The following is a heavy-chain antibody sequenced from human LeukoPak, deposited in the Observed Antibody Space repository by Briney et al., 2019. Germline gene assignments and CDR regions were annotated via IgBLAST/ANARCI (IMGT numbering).Heavy chain of an antibody. J-gene: IGHJ4*02. Sequence: PSETLSLTCTVSGGSISSYYWSWIRQPPGKGLEWIGYIYYSGSTNYNPSLKSRVTISVDTSKNQFSLKLSSVTAADTAVYYCARGCSSGWYLVPPLEEFDYWGQGTLVTVSS. CDR3: ARGCSSGWYLVPPLEEFDY. CDR2: IYYSGST. CDR1: GGSISSYY. V-gene: IGHV4-59*01. D-gene: IGHD6-19*01.